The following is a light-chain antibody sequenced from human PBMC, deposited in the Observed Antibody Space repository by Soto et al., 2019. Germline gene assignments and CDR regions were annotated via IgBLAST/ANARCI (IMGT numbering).Light chain of an antibody. CDR1: QGLNRN. CDR2: GAS. CDR3: QQFSSYPLT. J-gene: IGKJ4*01. Sequence: ETVLTQSPATLSVSPGETATLSCTTSQGLNRNLAWYQQKLGQAPRVLIYGASTRAAGIPDRFSGGGSGTDFTLTISRLEPEDFAVYYCQQFSSYPLTFGGGTKVDIK. V-gene: IGKV3-15*01.